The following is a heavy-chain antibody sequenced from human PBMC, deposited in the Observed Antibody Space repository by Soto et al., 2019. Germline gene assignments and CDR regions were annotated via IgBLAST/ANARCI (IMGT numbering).Heavy chain of an antibody. CDR2: IRSKAYGGTT. CDR1: GFTFGDYA. D-gene: IGHD2-15*01. J-gene: IGHJ3*02. V-gene: IGHV3-49*03. Sequence: GGSLRLSCSASGFTFGDYAMSWFRQAPGKGLEWVGCIRSKAYGGTTEYAASVKGRFTISRDDSKRIAYLQMNSLKTEDTGVYYCTPGQDHCSGGSCYSVVAFDIWGQGTMVTVSS. CDR3: TPGQDHCSGGSCYSVVAFDI.